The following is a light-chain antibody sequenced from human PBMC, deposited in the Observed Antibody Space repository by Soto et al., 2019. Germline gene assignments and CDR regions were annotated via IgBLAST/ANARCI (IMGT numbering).Light chain of an antibody. J-gene: IGKJ3*01. V-gene: IGKV1-39*01. CDR2: AAS. CDR1: QSISSY. CDR3: QQSYSTPLLP. Sequence: DIQMTQSPSSLSASVGDRVTITCRASQSISSYLNWYQQKPGKAPKLLIYAASSLQSGVPSRFSGSGSGTDFTLTISSLQPEDFATYYCQQSYSTPLLPFGPGTKVDIK.